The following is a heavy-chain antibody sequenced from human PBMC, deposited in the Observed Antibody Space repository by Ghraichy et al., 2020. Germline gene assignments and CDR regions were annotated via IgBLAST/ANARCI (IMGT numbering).Heavy chain of an antibody. CDR2: ISSNSDYL. CDR3: ARDKRGVAARLYGMDV. D-gene: IGHD6-6*01. V-gene: IGHV3-21*06. CDR1: GFTLSSCS. Sequence: GGSLRLSCAASGFTLSSCSINWVRQAPGKGLEWVSSISSNSDYLYYADSVKGRFTISKDNAKNSLYLQLNSLRVEDTAMYYCARDKRGVAARLYGMDVWGKGTTVIGSS. J-gene: IGHJ6*04.